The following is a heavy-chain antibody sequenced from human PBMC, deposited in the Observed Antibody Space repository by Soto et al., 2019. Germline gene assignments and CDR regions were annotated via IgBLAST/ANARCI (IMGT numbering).Heavy chain of an antibody. V-gene: IGHV1-18*04. CDR2: ISTFTGNT. D-gene: IGHD4-17*01. J-gene: IGHJ5*02. Sequence: QVHLVQSGTEVKEPGASVKVSCKASASTFTGYTINWVRQAPGQVLEWMGWISTFTGNTKYAGNFEGRDTMTTNTSTTTAYMELTSLTFDDTAVYFCERRTVTSGRWFGPWGQGTLVSVSS. CDR1: ASTFTGYT. CDR3: ERRTVTSGRWFGP.